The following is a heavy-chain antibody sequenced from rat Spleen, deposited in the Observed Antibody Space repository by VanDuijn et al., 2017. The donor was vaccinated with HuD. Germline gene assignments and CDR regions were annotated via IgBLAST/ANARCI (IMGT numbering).Heavy chain of an antibody. J-gene: IGHJ2*01. V-gene: IGHV5-7*01. CDR2: ISYEGVST. CDR3: AREADIPFHYFDY. D-gene: IGHD2-3*01. CDR1: GFTFSNYY. Sequence: EVQLVESGGGLVQPGRSLKLSCAASGFTFSNYYMAWVRQAPKKGLEWVATISYEGVSTFYRDSVKGRFTISRDNAKSTLYLQMDSLRFEDTATCYCAREADIPFHYFDYWGQGVMVTVSS.